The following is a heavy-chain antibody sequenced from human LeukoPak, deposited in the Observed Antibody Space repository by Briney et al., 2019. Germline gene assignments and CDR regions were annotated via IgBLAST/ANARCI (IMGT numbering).Heavy chain of an antibody. Sequence: TGGALRLSCAASGFTFSSYSMNWVRQAPGKGLEWVSSISSSSSYIYYADSVKGRFTISRDNAKNSLYLQMNSLRAEDTAVYYCARDWGGIAVAGTSHFDYWGQGTLVTVSS. CDR3: ARDWGGIAVAGTSHFDY. V-gene: IGHV3-21*01. J-gene: IGHJ4*02. CDR1: GFTFSSYS. D-gene: IGHD6-19*01. CDR2: ISSSSSYI.